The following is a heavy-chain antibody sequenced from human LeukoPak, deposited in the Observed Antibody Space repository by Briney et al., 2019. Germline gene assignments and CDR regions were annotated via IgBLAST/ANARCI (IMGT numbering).Heavy chain of an antibody. V-gene: IGHV3-74*01. J-gene: IGHJ3*02. Sequence: GGSLRLSCAASRFTFSNYWMHWVRQAPGKGLMWVSSINPDGSTTNYAASVMGRFTISRDNAKNSLYLQMNSLRAEDTAVYYCARDASTSDAFDIWGQGTMVTVSS. CDR1: RFTFSNYW. D-gene: IGHD4-11*01. CDR3: ARDASTSDAFDI. CDR2: INPDGSTT.